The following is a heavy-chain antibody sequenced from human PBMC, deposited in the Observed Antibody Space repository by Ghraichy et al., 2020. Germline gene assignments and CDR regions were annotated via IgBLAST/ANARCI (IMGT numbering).Heavy chain of an antibody. J-gene: IGHJ5*02. CDR1: GGSISSYY. CDR3: ARQATVGWFDP. Sequence: SETLSLTCTVSGGSISSYYWSWIRQPPGKGLEWIGYIYTSGSTNYNPSLKSRVTISVDTSKNQFSLKLSSVTAADTAVYYCARQATVGWFDPWGQGTLVTVSS. V-gene: IGHV4-4*09. D-gene: IGHD4-23*01. CDR2: IYTSGST.